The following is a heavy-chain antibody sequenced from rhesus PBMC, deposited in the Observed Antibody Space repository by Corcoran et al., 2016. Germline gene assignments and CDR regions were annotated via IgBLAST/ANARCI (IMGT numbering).Heavy chain of an antibody. CDR2: IYGSIGIT. J-gene: IGHJ4*01. CDR3: ARKNWNYGYYFDY. Sequence: QVQLQESGPGLVKPSETLSLTCAVSGGSISSGYGWSWIRQPPGKGLEWIGHIYGSIGITYYNPSLKSQVTISKDTSKNQFSLKLSSVTAADTAVYYCARKNWNYGYYFDYWGQGVLVTVSS. V-gene: IGHV4S7*01. D-gene: IGHD1-26*01. CDR1: GGSISSGYG.